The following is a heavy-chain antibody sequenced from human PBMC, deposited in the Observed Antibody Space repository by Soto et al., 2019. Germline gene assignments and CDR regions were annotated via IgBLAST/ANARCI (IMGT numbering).Heavy chain of an antibody. J-gene: IGHJ4*02. Sequence: PGGSLRLSCAASGFTFSSYGMHWVRQAPGKGLEWVAVIWYDGSNKYYADSVKGRFTISRDNSKNTLYLQMNSLRAEDTAVYYCARVRDRGYSYGYVADYWGQGTLVTVSS. CDR1: GFTFSSYG. CDR2: IWYDGSNK. CDR3: ARVRDRGYSYGYVADY. V-gene: IGHV3-33*01. D-gene: IGHD5-18*01.